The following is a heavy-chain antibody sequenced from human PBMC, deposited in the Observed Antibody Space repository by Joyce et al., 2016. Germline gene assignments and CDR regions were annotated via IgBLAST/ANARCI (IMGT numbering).Heavy chain of an antibody. D-gene: IGHD4-11*01. CDR3: ARGLSAFDYSNYAGYDY. J-gene: IGHJ4*02. CDR2: INHRGST. CDR1: GGSFSGYY. V-gene: IGHV4-34*01. Sequence: QVQLQQWGAGLLKPSETLSLTCAVYGGSFSGYYWSWIRQPPGKGLEWIGEINHRGSTNYNPSLEIRVTISVDTSKNQFSLRLSSVTAADTAVYYCARGLSAFDYSNYAGYDYWGQGTLVTVSS.